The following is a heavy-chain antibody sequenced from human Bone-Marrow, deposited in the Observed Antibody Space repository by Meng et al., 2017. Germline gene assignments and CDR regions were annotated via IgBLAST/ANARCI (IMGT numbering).Heavy chain of an antibody. D-gene: IGHD6-13*01. V-gene: IGHV1-2*06. CDR1: GYTFPDYW. CDR2: INPKSGDT. Sequence: GPRVQSGAEVKQPVASGKASCKASGYTFPDYWLHWVRRAPGQGLEWMGRINPKSGDTHYAQRFQGRVTMTGDTSISTAYMELSGLRSDDTAMYYCARDEDISAAGKLFGDYWGQGTLVTVSS. J-gene: IGHJ4*02. CDR3: ARDEDISAAGKLFGDY.